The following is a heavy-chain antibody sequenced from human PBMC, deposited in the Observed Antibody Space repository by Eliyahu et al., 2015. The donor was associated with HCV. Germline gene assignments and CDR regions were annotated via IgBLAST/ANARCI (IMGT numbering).Heavy chain of an antibody. CDR3: TTDLESSSAP. CDR1: GITFSYHY. CDR2: IRNRVNSYTT. J-gene: IGHJ5*02. D-gene: IGHD6-6*01. V-gene: IGHV3-72*01. Sequence: EVQLVESGGDLVQPGGSLRLSCVASGITFSYHYMDWVRQAPGKGLEWVGRIRNRVNSYTTEYAASVKGRFTISRDDSKKSLYLQMNSLKTEDTAVYYCTTDLESSSAPWGQGTLVTVSS.